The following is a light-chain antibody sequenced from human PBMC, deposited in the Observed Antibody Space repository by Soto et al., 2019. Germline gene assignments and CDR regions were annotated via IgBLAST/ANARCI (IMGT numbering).Light chain of an antibody. J-gene: IGLJ3*02. CDR3: AAWDDSLNGWV. CDR2: SNN. CDR1: SSNIGSNT. Sequence: QSVLTQPPSASGTPGQRVTISCSGSSSNIGSNTVNWYQQLPGTAPKLLIYSNNQQASGVPYRFSGSKSGTSASLAISGLPSEDEAHYYCAAWDDSLNGWVFGGGTKLTVL. V-gene: IGLV1-44*01.